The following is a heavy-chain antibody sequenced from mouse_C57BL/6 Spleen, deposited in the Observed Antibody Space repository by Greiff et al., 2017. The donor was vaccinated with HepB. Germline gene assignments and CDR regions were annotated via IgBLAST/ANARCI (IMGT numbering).Heavy chain of an antibody. CDR2: ISGGGGNT. CDR3: ARYYYGSSYDWFAY. Sequence: DVMLVESGGGLVKPGGSLKLSCAASGFTFSSYTMSWVRQTPEKRLEWVATISGGGGNTYYPESVKGRVTISRDNAKNTLYLQMSSLRSEDTALYYCARYYYGSSYDWFAYWGQGTLVTVSA. J-gene: IGHJ3*01. V-gene: IGHV5-9*01. D-gene: IGHD1-1*01. CDR1: GFTFSSYT.